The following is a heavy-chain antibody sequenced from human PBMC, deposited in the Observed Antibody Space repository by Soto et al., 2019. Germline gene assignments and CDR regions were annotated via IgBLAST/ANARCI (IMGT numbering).Heavy chain of an antibody. V-gene: IGHV3-23*01. CDR1: GFTLSHYL. CDR2: ISVSGDDI. J-gene: IGHJ4*02. Sequence: PGGSLRLSCAASGFTLSHYLMSWVRQAPGKGPEWLSTISVSGDDIRHADSVKGRFTISRDNSKNTLYLQMNSLRDEDTALYFCAKRVDRYFDSWGQGTLVTVSS. CDR3: AKRVDRYFDS.